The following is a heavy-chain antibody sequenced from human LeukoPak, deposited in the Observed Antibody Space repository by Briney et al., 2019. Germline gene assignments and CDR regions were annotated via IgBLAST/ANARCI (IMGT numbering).Heavy chain of an antibody. CDR2: ISGSGGST. D-gene: IGHD6-13*01. V-gene: IGHV3-23*01. CDR1: GFTFSSYA. CDR3: AKDLRDSSSWYGFDAFDI. Sequence: GGSLRLSCAASGFTFSSYAMSWVRQAPGKGLEWVSAISGSGGSTYYADSVKGRFTISRDNSKNTLYLQMNSLRAEDTAVYYCAKDLRDSSSWYGFDAFDIWGQGTMVTVSS. J-gene: IGHJ3*02.